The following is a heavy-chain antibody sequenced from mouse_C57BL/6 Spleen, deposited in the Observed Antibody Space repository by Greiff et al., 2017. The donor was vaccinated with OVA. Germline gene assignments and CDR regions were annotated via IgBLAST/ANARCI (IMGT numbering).Heavy chain of an antibody. V-gene: IGHV5-16*01. CDR3: ARAYDGYYDWYFDV. D-gene: IGHD2-3*01. CDR1: GFTFSDYY. CDR2: INYDGSST. Sequence: EVMLVESEGGLVQPGSSMKLSCTASGFTFSDYYMAWVRQVPEKGLKWVANINYDGSSTYYLDSLKSRFIISRDNAKNILYLQMSSLKSEDTATYYCARAYDGYYDWYFDVWGTGTTVTVSS. J-gene: IGHJ1*03.